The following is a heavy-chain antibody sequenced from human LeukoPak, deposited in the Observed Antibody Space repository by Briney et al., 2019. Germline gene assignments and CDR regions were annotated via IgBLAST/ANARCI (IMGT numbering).Heavy chain of an antibody. CDR2: IYYSGST. CDR1: GGSISSYY. D-gene: IGHD2-21*01. V-gene: IGHV4-59*12. J-gene: IGHJ4*02. CDR3: ARGPIDPSYFDY. Sequence: SETLSLTCTVSGGSISSYYWSWIRQPPGKGMEWIGFIYYSGSTHYNPSLKSRVTLSVDTSKNQFSLKLSSVTAADTAVYYCARGPIDPSYFDYWGQGTLVTVSS.